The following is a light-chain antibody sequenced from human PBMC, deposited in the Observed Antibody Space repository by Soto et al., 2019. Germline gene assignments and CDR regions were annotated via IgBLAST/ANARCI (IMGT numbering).Light chain of an antibody. Sequence: EIVLKQSPGTLSLSTGERATLSCRASQSVSSSSLAWYQQKPGQAPRLLIYGASSRATGIPDRFSGSGSGTDFTLTISRLEPEDFAVFYCQQYGSLPPTFGQGTKVDIK. CDR2: GAS. CDR3: QQYGSLPPT. V-gene: IGKV3-20*01. J-gene: IGKJ1*01. CDR1: QSVSSSS.